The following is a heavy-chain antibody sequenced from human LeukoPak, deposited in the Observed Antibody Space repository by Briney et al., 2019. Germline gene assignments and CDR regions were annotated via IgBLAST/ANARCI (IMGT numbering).Heavy chain of an antibody. J-gene: IGHJ4*02. D-gene: IGHD2-21*02. V-gene: IGHV3-30*03. CDR2: ISYDGSNK. CDR3: ATGGYLSPFDY. Sequence: PGGSLRLSCAASGFTFSSYGMHWVRQAPGKGLEWVAVISYDGSNKYYADSVKGRFTISRDNSKNTLYLQMSSLRAEDTAVYYCATGGYLSPFDYWGQGTLVTVSS. CDR1: GFTFSSYG.